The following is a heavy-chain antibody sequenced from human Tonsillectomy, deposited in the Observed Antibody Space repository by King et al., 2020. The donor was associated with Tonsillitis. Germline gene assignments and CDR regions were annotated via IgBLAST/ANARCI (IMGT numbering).Heavy chain of an antibody. D-gene: IGHD6-19*01. CDR1: GYTFTTYP. V-gene: IGHV7-4-1*02. CDR3: ARVITVAVSDTDLGY. CDR2: INANTGNP. Sequence: QLVQSGSELKKPRASVRVSCKASGYTFTTYPINWVRQAPGQGPEWMGWINANTGNPTYAQGFTGRFVFSLDTSVSTASLQISSLKAEDTAVYYCARVITVAVSDTDLGYWGQGTLVTVSS. J-gene: IGHJ4*02.